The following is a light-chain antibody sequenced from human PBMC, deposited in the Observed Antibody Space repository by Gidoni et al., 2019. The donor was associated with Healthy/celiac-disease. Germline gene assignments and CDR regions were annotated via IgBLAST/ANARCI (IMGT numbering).Light chain of an antibody. V-gene: IGKV3-11*01. CDR2: DAS. Sequence: EMVLTQSPATLSWSPGERATLSCRASQSVSSYLAWYQQKPGQAPRLLIYDASNRATGIPARFSGSGSRTDFTLTSSSLEPEDFAVYYCQQRSNWLWTFGQGTKVEIK. CDR3: QQRSNWLWT. CDR1: QSVSSY. J-gene: IGKJ1*01.